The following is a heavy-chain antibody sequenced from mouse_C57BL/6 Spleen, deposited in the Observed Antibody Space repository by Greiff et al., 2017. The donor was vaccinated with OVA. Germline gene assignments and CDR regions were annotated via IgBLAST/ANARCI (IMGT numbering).Heavy chain of an antibody. CDR3: AIRGYYGSSYAPFAY. V-gene: IGHV1-64*01. Sequence: VQLQQPGAELVKPGASVKLSCKASGYTFTSYWMHWVKQRPGQGLEWIGMIHPNSGSTNYNEKFKSKATLTVDKSSSTAYMQLSSLTSEDSAVYYCAIRGYYGSSYAPFAYWGQGTLVTVSA. CDR1: GYTFTSYW. CDR2: IHPNSGST. J-gene: IGHJ3*01. D-gene: IGHD1-1*01.